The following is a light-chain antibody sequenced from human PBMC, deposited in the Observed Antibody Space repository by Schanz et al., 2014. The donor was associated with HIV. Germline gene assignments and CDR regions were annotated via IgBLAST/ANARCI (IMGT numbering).Light chain of an antibody. CDR1: SSDVGGYNH. CDR3: SSFAGSNIPWV. Sequence: QSALTQPPSASGSPGQSVTISCTGTSSDVGGYNHPPWTQQHPGKAPKLMIYEVIKRPSGVPDRFSGSKSGSTASLTVSGLQPEDEADYYCSSFAGSNIPWVFGGGTKLTVL. V-gene: IGLV2-8*01. J-gene: IGLJ3*02. CDR2: EVI.